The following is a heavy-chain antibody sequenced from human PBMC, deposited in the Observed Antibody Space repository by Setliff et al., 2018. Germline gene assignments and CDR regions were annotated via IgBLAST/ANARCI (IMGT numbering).Heavy chain of an antibody. Sequence: ASVKVSCKTSGYNFITLGINWVRQAPGRGLEWVGWISPYSGKTDYAQKFQGRVIMTIDSSTTTAYMELKNLRSDDTAVYFCARGRGPDIVVTIPGDYWGQGTQVTVSS. CDR1: GYNFITLG. CDR3: ARGRGPDIVVTIPGDY. V-gene: IGHV1-18*01. CDR2: ISPYSGKT. J-gene: IGHJ4*02. D-gene: IGHD2-15*01.